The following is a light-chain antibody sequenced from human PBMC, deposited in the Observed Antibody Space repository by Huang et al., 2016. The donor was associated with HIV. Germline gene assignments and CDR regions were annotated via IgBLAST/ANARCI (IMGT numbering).Light chain of an antibody. Sequence: EIVLTQSPATLSLFPGDGVSLSCRASHSVTNYLAWYQQPPGQAPRLLIYDASIRAPGIPARCSGSGSGTDFTLTISSLETEDFAVYYWQQRSDRVTFGGGTKVEI. J-gene: IGKJ4*01. CDR1: HSVTNY. CDR3: QQRSDRVT. V-gene: IGKV3-11*01. CDR2: DAS.